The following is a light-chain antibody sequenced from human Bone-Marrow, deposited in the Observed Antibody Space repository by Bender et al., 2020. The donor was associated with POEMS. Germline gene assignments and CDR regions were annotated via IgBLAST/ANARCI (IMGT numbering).Light chain of an antibody. J-gene: IGLJ3*02. V-gene: IGLV1-47*01. CDR1: NSNIGSNY. CDR3: CSYAGTSSWV. Sequence: QSVLTQPPSASGTPGQRVTISCSGGNSNIGSNYVFWYQQLPGTAPKLLIYRNNQRPSGVPDRFSGSKSGNTASLTISGLLPEDEADYYCCSYAGTSSWVFGGGTKLTVL. CDR2: RNN.